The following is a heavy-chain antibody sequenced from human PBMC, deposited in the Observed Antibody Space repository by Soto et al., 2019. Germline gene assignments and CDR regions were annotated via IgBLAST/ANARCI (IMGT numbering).Heavy chain of an antibody. V-gene: IGHV4-59*01. CDR1: GDSISNYY. J-gene: IGHJ3*02. Sequence: PSETLSLTCTVSGDSISNYYWSWIRQPPGKGLEWIGYIYYTGSMNYNPSLKSRVTISLDTSKNQFSLRVRSVTAADTAVYYCARGNVATATTTPLDXWGQGTMVTVSS. CDR3: ARGNVATATTTPLDX. CDR2: IYYTGSM. D-gene: IGHD4-17*01.